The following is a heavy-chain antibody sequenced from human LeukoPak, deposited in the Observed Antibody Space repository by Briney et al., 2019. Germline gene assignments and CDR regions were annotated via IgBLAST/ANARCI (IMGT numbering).Heavy chain of an antibody. CDR1: GGSISSSNW. Sequence: PSQTLSLTCGVSGGSISSSNWWSWVRQPPGKGLEWIGEMYHSGSTNYNPSLKSRVSMSVDKSKNQFSLKVSSVTAADTAVYYCAGHYYYSMDVWGQGTTVTVSS. V-gene: IGHV4-4*02. CDR3: AGHYYYSMDV. CDR2: MYHSGST. J-gene: IGHJ6*02.